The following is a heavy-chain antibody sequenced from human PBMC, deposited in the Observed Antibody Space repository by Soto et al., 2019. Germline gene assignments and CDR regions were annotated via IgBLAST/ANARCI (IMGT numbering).Heavy chain of an antibody. V-gene: IGHV3-30*18. CDR2: VSHDGRNT. Sequence: VQLVESGGGVVQPGRSLRLSCAASGFTFSDYAMHWVRQAPGKGLEWVAVVSHDGRNTHYADSVKGRFTISRDSSKNTVTLEMTSLRAEDTAVYYFAKGGRQWLVTSDFNYWGQGALVTVSS. D-gene: IGHD6-19*01. J-gene: IGHJ4*02. CDR1: GFTFSDYA. CDR3: AKGGRQWLVTSDFNY.